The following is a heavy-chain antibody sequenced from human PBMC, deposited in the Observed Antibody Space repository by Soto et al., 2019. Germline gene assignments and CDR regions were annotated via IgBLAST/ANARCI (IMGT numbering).Heavy chain of an antibody. D-gene: IGHD6-19*01. Sequence: EVQLVESGGGLVQPGGSLRLSCTASGFTFSGFWMHWVRQAPGKGLVWVSRINGDGSVTNYANSVKGRFTISRDNAKNTLSPQMDRMRVEDKAVSYGGRVKGTSGWGAFDYCGQGTMVTVSS. V-gene: IGHV3-74*01. J-gene: IGHJ4*02. CDR1: GFTFSGFW. CDR2: INGDGSVT. CDR3: GRVKGTSGWGAFDY.